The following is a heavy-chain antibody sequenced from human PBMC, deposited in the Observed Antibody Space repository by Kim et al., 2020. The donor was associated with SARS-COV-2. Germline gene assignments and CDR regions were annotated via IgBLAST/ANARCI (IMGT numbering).Heavy chain of an antibody. J-gene: IGHJ6*02. CDR2: IRSKAKSYAT. Sequence: GGSLRLSCAASGFTFSGSAMHWVRQASGKGLEWVGRIRSKAKSYATAYAASVKGRFTISRDDSKNTAYLQMNSLKTEDTAVYYCTRPDGDSYGMDVWGQGTTVTVSS. CDR1: GFTFSGSA. V-gene: IGHV3-73*01. CDR3: TRPDGDSYGMDV.